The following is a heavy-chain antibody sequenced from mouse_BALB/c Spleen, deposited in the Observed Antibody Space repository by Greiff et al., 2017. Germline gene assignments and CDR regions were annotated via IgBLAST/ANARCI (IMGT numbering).Heavy chain of an antibody. V-gene: IGHV5-15*02. CDR3: ARSGTARATDYFDY. CDR2: ISNLAYSI. Sequence: EVKLVESGGGLVQPGGSRKLSCAASGFTFSDYGMAWVRQAPGKGPVWVAFISNLAYSIYYADTVTGRFTISRENAKNTLYLEMSSLRSEDTAMYYCARSGTARATDYFDYWGQGTTLTVSS. CDR1: GFTFSDYG. J-gene: IGHJ2*01. D-gene: IGHD3-2*01.